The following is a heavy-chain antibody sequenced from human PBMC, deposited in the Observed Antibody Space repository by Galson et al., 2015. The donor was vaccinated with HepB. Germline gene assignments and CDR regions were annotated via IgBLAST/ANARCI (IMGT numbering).Heavy chain of an antibody. V-gene: IGHV4-31*03. Sequence: TLSLTCTVSGGSISSGGYYWSWIRQHPGKGLEWIGYIYYSGSTYYNPSLKSRVTRSVDTSKNQFSLKLSSVTAADTAVYYCARRPIFGVVINAFDIWGQGTMVIVSS. D-gene: IGHD3-3*01. CDR3: ARRPIFGVVINAFDI. CDR1: GGSISSGGYY. J-gene: IGHJ3*02. CDR2: IYYSGST.